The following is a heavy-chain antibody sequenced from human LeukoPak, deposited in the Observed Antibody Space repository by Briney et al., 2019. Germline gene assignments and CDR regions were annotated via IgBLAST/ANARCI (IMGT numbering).Heavy chain of an antibody. Sequence: GGSLRLSCAASGFTFSSYGMHWVRQAPGKGLEWVAFIRYDGSNKYYADSVKGRFTISRDNSKNTLYLQMNSLRAEDTAVYYCAKAAEGSVVVAATGYYYGMDVWGQGTTVTVSS. V-gene: IGHV3-30*02. J-gene: IGHJ6*02. CDR2: IRYDGSNK. CDR1: GFTFSSYG. D-gene: IGHD2-15*01. CDR3: AKAAEGSVVVAATGYYYGMDV.